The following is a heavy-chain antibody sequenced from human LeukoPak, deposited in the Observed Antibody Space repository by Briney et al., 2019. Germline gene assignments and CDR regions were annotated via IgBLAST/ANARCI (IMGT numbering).Heavy chain of an antibody. CDR1: GGSISSYY. CDR3: ARHGNYGSGNFYYYGMGV. CDR2: IYYSGST. J-gene: IGHJ6*02. Sequence: SETLSLTCTVSGGSISSYYWSWIRQPPGKGLEWIGYIYYSGSTNYNPSLKSRVTISVDTSKNQFSLKLNSVTAADTAVYFCARHGNYGSGNFYYYGMGVWGQGTTVTVSS. V-gene: IGHV4-59*08. D-gene: IGHD3-10*01.